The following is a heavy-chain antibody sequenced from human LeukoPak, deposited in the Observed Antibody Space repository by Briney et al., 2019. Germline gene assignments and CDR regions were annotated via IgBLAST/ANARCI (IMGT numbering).Heavy chain of an antibody. J-gene: IGHJ4*02. CDR2: IYHSGST. Sequence: SETLSLTCTVSGGSISSSGYYWGWIRQPPGKGLEWIGSIYHSGSTYYNPSLKSRVTISVLTSKNQFSLKLSSVTAADTAMYFCASGDGYNLYWGQGTLVTVSS. V-gene: IGHV4-39*07. D-gene: IGHD5-24*01. CDR1: GGSISSSGYY. CDR3: ASGDGYNLY.